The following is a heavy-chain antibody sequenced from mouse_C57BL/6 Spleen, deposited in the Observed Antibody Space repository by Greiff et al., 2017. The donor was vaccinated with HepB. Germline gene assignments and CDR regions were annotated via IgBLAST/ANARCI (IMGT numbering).Heavy chain of an antibody. CDR3: ARVYGSPHWYFDV. CDR1: GFTFSDYG. Sequence: EVKLLESGGGLVKPGGSLKLSCAASGFTFSDYGMHWVRQAPEKGLEWVAYISSGSSTIYYADTVKGRFTISRDNAKNTLFLQMTSLRSEDTAMYYCARVYGSPHWYFDVWGRGTTVTVSS. CDR2: ISSGSSTI. J-gene: IGHJ1*03. D-gene: IGHD1-1*01. V-gene: IGHV5-17*01.